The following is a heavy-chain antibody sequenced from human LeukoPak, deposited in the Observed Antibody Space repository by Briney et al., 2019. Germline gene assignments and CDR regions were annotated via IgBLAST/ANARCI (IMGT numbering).Heavy chain of an antibody. D-gene: IGHD3-10*01. Sequence: GGSLRLSCAASGFTFSSYSMNWVRQAPGKGLEWVSSISSSSSYIYYADSVKGRFTISRDNAKNSLYLQMNSLRAEDTAVYYCARDLPGRITMVRGVKSDAFDIWGQGTMVTVSS. CDR3: ARDLPGRITMVRGVKSDAFDI. CDR1: GFTFSSYS. J-gene: IGHJ3*02. V-gene: IGHV3-21*01. CDR2: ISSSSSYI.